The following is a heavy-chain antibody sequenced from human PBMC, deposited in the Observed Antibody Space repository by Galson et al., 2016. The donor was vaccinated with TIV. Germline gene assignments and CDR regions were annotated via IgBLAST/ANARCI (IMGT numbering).Heavy chain of an antibody. CDR2: ISDGVNT. J-gene: IGHJ6*02. V-gene: IGHV3-66*02. CDR3: ARDRVVDATYYYYYYGMDV. D-gene: IGHD2-15*01. Sequence: SLRLSCAASGLSVSVNYMTWVRQAPGNGLEWVSLISDGVNTYYPDSVKGRFTISRDNSKNTLYLQMNSLRVEDTAVYYCARDRVVDATYYYYYYGMDVWGQGTAVTVSS. CDR1: GLSVSVNY.